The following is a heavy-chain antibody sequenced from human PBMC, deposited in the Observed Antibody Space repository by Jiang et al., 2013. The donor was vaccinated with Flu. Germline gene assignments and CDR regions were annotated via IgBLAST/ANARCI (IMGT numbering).Heavy chain of an antibody. CDR3: ARSRATVFYYGMDV. Sequence: GFTFSSYSMNWVRQAPGKGLEWVSYISSSSSSIYYIDSVKGRFTISRDNAKNSLYLQMNSLRAEDTAVYYCARSRATVFYYGMDVWGQGTTVTVS. J-gene: IGHJ6*02. CDR1: GFTFSSYS. D-gene: IGHD1-26*01. CDR2: ISSSSSSI. V-gene: IGHV3-48*01.